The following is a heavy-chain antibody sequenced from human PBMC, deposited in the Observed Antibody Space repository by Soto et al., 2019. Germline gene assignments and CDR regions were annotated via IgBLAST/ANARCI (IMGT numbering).Heavy chain of an antibody. CDR2: ISAYNGNT. CDR3: ACDPPPMDV. CDR1: CYTFTSDG. Sequence: QVQLVQSVAEVKNTGAAVKVSCKTSCYTFTSDGISWVRQAPGQGLEWMGWISAYNGNTNYAQKLQGGVTMTTDTSTSPADMELRSLISDGTVVYYCACDPPPMDVWGQGTKVIFSS. V-gene: IGHV1-18*01. J-gene: IGHJ6*02.